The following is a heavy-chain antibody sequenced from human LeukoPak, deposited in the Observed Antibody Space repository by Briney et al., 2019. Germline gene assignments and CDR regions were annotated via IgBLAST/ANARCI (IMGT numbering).Heavy chain of an antibody. Sequence: PGGSLRLSCGASGYPFSDYTMNWVRQAPGKGPEWISYISSGGSVMHYADSVKGRFTISRDNVENSLYLQMNSLRVEDTAVYYCTRDLEYWGQGVLVTVSS. CDR3: TRDLEY. V-gene: IGHV3-48*01. CDR1: GYPFSDYT. J-gene: IGHJ4*02. CDR2: ISSGGSVM.